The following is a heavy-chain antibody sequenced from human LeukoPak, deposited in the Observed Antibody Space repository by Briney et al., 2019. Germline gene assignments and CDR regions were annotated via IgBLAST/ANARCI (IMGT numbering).Heavy chain of an antibody. V-gene: IGHV4-4*02. CDR3: ASLYSSGWFFDY. D-gene: IGHD6-19*01. CDR2: IYHSGST. Sequence: SETLSLTCAVSGGSISSSYWWCWVRQPPGKGLEWIGEIYHSGSTNYNPSLKSRVTISVDKSKNQFSLKLSSVTAADTAVYYCASLYSSGWFFDYWGQGTLVTVSS. J-gene: IGHJ4*02. CDR1: GGSISSSYW.